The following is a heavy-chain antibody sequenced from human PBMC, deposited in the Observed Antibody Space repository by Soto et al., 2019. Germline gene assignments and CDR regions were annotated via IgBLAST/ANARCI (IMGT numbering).Heavy chain of an antibody. D-gene: IGHD3-22*01. CDR1: GFTFSSYA. V-gene: IGHV3-30-3*01. CDR3: ARVNYYDSSGASDDAFDI. CDR2: ISYDGSNK. J-gene: IGHJ3*02. Sequence: GGSLRLSCAASGFTFSSYAMHWVRQAPGKGLEWVAVISYDGSNKYYADSVKGRFTISRDNSKNTLYLQMNSLRAEDTAVYYCARVNYYDSSGASDDAFDIWGQGTMVTVSS.